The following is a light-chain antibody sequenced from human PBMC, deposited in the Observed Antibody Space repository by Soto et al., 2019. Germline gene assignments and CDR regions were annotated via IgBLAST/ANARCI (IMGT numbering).Light chain of an antibody. J-gene: IGKJ2*02. CDR3: QQYYSTPCT. CDR1: QSVLYSSNNKNY. CDR2: WAT. V-gene: IGKV4-1*01. Sequence: DIVMTQSPDSLAASLGERATTNCKSSQSVLYSSNNKNYLAWYQQKPGQPPKLLIYWATTRESGVPDRFSGSRSVTDLTLTISSLQAEDVAVYYCQQYYSTPCTFGQGTKLEIK.